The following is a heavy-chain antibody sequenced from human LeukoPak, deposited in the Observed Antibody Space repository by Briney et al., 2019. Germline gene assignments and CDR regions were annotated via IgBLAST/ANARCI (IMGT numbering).Heavy chain of an antibody. CDR3: AKDYITGDDQYYCDY. D-gene: IGHD7-27*01. CDR2: LSGSGGST. V-gene: IGHV3-23*01. CDR1: GFTFSSYA. Sequence: PGGSLRLSCAAFGFTFSSYAMSWVRQAPGKGLEWVSALSGSGGSTYYADSVKGRFTISRDNSEHTLSLQMNSLRAEDTAVYYCAKDYITGDDQYYCDYWGQGTLVTVSS. J-gene: IGHJ4*02.